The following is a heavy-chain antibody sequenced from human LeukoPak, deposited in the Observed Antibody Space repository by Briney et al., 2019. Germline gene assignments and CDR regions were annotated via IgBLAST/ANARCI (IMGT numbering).Heavy chain of an antibody. D-gene: IGHD1-26*01. CDR1: GFTVGDYG. CDR2: IRSKAYGATT. CDR3: TRGDEELIDY. Sequence: PGGFLRLSCTASGFTVGDYGMTWVRQAPGKGLEWISFIRSKAYGATTEYAASVKGRFTISIDDSKSTVYLQMNSLKTEDTAVYYCTRGDEELIDYWGQGTLVTVSS. V-gene: IGHV3-49*04. J-gene: IGHJ4*02.